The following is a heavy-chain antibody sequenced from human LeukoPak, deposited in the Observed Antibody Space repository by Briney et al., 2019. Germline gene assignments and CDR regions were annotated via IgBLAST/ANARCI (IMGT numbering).Heavy chain of an antibody. J-gene: IGHJ6*02. CDR1: GGSISGYY. V-gene: IGHV4-59*01. CDR3: ARALHYDFWTGYGLDV. D-gene: IGHD3/OR15-3a*01. Sequence: SETLSLTCTVSGGSISGYYWSWIRQPPGKSLEWIGYIYYHRGSTKYNPSFKSRVTISLDTSKIQFSLKLSSVTAADTARYYCARALHYDFWTGYGLDVWGQGTTVIVSS. CDR2: IYYHRGST.